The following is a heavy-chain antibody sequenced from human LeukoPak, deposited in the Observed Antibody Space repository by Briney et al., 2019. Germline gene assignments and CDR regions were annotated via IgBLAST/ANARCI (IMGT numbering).Heavy chain of an antibody. D-gene: IGHD3-16*02. CDR2: IRYDGSNK. Sequence: GGSLRLSCAASGFTFSSYSMHWVRQAPGKGLEWVAFIRYDGSNKYYADSVKGRFTISRDNSKNTLYLQMNSLRAEDTAVYYCAKEGYVWGSYRGHFDYWGQGTLVTVSS. V-gene: IGHV3-30*02. CDR3: AKEGYVWGSYRGHFDY. CDR1: GFTFSSYS. J-gene: IGHJ4*02.